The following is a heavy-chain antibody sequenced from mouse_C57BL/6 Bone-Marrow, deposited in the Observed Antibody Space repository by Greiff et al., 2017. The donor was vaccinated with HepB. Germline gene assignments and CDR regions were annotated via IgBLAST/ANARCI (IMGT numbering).Heavy chain of an antibody. J-gene: IGHJ2*01. V-gene: IGHV1-64*01. CDR2: IHPNSGST. CDR3: ARDSPLLHYFDY. CDR1: GYTFTSYW. D-gene: IGHD1-1*01. Sequence: QVHVKQPGAELVKPGASVKLSCKASGYTFTSYWMHWVKQRPGQGLEWIGMIHPNSGSTNYNEKFKSKATLTVDKSSSTAYMQLSSLTSEDSAVYYCARDSPLLHYFDYWGQGTTLTVSS.